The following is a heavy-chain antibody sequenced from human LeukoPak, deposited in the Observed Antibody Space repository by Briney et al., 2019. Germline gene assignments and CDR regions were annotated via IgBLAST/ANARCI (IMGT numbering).Heavy chain of an antibody. CDR1: GW. CDR3: VRGWNDGAY. D-gene: IGHD1-1*01. J-gene: IGHJ4*02. Sequence: PGGSLRLSCTASGWMHFVRQGPGKGLVWVSGINLHGTGTYYADSVKGRFTISRDSSTNTLYLQMSSLRAADTAMYYCVRGWNDGAYWGQGTLVTVSS. CDR2: INLHGTGT. V-gene: IGHV3-74*01.